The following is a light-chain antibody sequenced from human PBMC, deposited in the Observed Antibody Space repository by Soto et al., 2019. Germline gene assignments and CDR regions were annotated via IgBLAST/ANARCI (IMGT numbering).Light chain of an antibody. Sequence: DIQMTQSPSSLSASAGDRVTITCRASQSISSYLNWYQQKPGKAPKLLIYAASSLQSGVPSRFSGSGSGTDFTLTINILQPEDFATYYCQQTYSTPLTFGGGTKVDIK. CDR3: QQTYSTPLT. CDR1: QSISSY. V-gene: IGKV1-39*01. CDR2: AAS. J-gene: IGKJ4*01.